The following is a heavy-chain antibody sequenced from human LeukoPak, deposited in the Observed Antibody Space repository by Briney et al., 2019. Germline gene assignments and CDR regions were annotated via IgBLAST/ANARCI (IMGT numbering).Heavy chain of an antibody. CDR3: ARDYNSEYYFDY. D-gene: IGHD1-20*01. CDR1: GFTFSDYY. Sequence: PGWSLRLSCAASGFTFSDYYMSWIRQAPGKGLEWVSYISSSGGTIYYADSVKGRFTISRDNAKNSLYLQMNSLRAEDTAVYYCARDYNSEYYFDYWGQGTLVTVSS. J-gene: IGHJ4*02. CDR2: ISSSGGTI. V-gene: IGHV3-11*04.